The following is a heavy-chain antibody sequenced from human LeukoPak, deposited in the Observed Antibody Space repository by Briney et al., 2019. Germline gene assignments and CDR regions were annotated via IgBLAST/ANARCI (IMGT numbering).Heavy chain of an antibody. J-gene: IGHJ6*02. D-gene: IGHD2-15*01. Sequence: GASVKVSCKASGGTFSSYAISWVRQAPGQGLEWMGGIIPIFGTANYAQKFQGRVTITADESTSTAYMELSSLRSEDTAVYYCARRYCSGGSCSYYYGMDVWGQGTTVTVS. CDR3: ARRYCSGGSCSYYYGMDV. CDR1: GGTFSSYA. CDR2: IIPIFGTA. V-gene: IGHV1-69*13.